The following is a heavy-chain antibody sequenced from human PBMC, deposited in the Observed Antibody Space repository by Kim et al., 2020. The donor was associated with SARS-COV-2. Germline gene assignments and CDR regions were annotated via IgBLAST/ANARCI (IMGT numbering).Heavy chain of an antibody. CDR1: GYTFTSYA. D-gene: IGHD3-22*01. Sequence: ASVKVSCKASGYTFTSYAMNWVRQARGQGLEWMGWINTNTGNPTYAQGFTGRFVFSLDTSVSTAYLQISSLKAEDTAVYYCARGERTMIVVVTELLDYYYYGMDVWGQGTTVTVSS. CDR3: ARGERTMIVVVTELLDYYYYGMDV. J-gene: IGHJ6*02. CDR2: INTNTGNP. V-gene: IGHV7-4-1*02.